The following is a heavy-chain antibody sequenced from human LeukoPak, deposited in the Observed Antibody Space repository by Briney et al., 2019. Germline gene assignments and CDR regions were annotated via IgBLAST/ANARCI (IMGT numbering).Heavy chain of an antibody. Sequence: SLTCXVSGDSISSXAYFWGWXRXPPGKGLEWIGSIYYSGKTYYSASLKSRVTMSVDTSKNLFSLRLTSVTAADTAIFYCARRRWXXGFDFWGQGTLVXXXS. D-gene: IGHD3-16*01. V-gene: IGHV4-39*01. CDR1: GDSISSXAYF. J-gene: IGHJ4*02. CDR3: ARRRWXXGFDF. CDR2: IYYSGKT.